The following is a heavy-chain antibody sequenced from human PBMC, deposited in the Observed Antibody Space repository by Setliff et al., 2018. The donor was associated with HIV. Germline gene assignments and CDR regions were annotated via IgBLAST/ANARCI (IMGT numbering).Heavy chain of an antibody. V-gene: IGHV4-4*07. CDR3: ARGRLMGSSVLFFDF. D-gene: IGHD2-21*01. CDR1: GGSISRYY. J-gene: IGHJ4*02. Sequence: SETLSLTCSVSGGSISRYYWSWIRQPAGRGLEWIGHVYSRGNTDYNPSLASRVSILMSTSEIQFSLTLNSVTAADTAKYYCARGRLMGSSVLFFDFWGQGILVTVSS. CDR2: VYSRGNT.